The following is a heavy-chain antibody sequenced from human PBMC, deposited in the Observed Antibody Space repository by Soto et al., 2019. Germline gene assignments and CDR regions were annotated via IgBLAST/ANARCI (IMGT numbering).Heavy chain of an antibody. CDR2: ISVSADAA. CDR3: ARLRPRTPVRSYFDY. D-gene: IGHD2-21*02. V-gene: IGHV3-23*01. J-gene: IGHJ4*02. Sequence: GKGLEWVSGISVSADAAYYAVSVEGRFTIPRDNSKNTLYLQMNSLRAEDTAVYYCARLRPRTPVRSYFDYWGQGALVTVSS.